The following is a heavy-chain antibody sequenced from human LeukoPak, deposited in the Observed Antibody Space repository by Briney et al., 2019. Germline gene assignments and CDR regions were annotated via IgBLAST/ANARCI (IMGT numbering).Heavy chain of an antibody. CDR1: GFTFDDYA. J-gene: IGHJ6*02. CDR2: ISWDGGST. V-gene: IGHV3-43D*03. CDR3: AKDVGNYYYYGMDV. D-gene: IGHD3-10*01. Sequence: GGSLRLSCAASGFTFDDYAMHWVRQAPGKGLEWVSLISWDGGSTYYADSVKGRFTISRGNSKNSLYLQMNSLRAEDTALYYCAKDVGNYYYYGMDVWGQGTTVTVSS.